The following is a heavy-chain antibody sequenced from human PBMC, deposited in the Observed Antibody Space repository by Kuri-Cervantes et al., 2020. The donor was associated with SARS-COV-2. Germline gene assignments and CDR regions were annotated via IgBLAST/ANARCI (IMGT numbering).Heavy chain of an antibody. V-gene: IGHV1-69*05. J-gene: IGHJ3*02. CDR1: GGTFSSYA. D-gene: IGHD3-3*01. CDR2: IIPIFGTA. CDR3: ARVITIFGVPLYAFDI. Sequence: SVKVSCKASGGTFSSYAISWVRQAPGQGLEWMGGIIPIFGTANYAQKFQGRVTITTDESTSTAYMELRSLRSDDTAVYYCARVITIFGVPLYAFDIWGQGTMVTVSS.